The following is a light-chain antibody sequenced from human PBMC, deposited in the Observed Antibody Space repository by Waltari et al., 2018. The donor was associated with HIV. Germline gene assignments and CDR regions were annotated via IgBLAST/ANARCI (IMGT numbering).Light chain of an antibody. CDR1: RSNIGNND. CDR3: DAWDTSLSGRV. Sequence: QSVLTQPPSASGTPGQRVTISCSGSRSNIGNNDVYWFQHLPGTAPKLLIYRNNQRPSGVPDRFTGSKSGTSASLAISGLLSEDEADYYCDAWDTSLSGRVFGGGTKLTVL. J-gene: IGLJ3*02. CDR2: RNN. V-gene: IGLV1-47*01.